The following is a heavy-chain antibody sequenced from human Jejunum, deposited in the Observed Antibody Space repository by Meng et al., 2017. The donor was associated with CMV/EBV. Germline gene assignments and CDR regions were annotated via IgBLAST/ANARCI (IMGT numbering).Heavy chain of an antibody. V-gene: IGHV1-69*13. D-gene: IGHD1-14*01. CDR1: GDSFSPQT. J-gene: IGHJ4*02. Sequence: QVQLVQSGAEVKKPGSSVKVACKTSGDSFSPQTFSWVRQAPGQGLEWMGGLIAVFDKTKAAPRFQDRVTFTADESTSTAYMELSSLTFDDTAVYFCARGRRNEPLFDYWGQGTLVTVSS. CDR2: LIAVFDKT. CDR3: ARGRRNEPLFDY.